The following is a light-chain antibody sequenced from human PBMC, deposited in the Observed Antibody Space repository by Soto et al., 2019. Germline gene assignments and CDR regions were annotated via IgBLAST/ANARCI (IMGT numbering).Light chain of an antibody. CDR3: SSFAGNNNLV. CDR1: SSDVGGYNY. J-gene: IGLJ2*01. V-gene: IGLV2-8*01. Sequence: QSALTQPPSASGSPGQSVTISCTGTSSDVGGYNYVSWYQQHPGKAPKLMISDVSKRPSGVSDRFSGSKSGNTASLTVSGLQAEDEADYYCSSFAGNNNLVFGGGTKLTVL. CDR2: DVS.